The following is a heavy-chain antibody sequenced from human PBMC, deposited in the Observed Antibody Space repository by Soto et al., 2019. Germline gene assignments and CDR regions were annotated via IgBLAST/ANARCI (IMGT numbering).Heavy chain of an antibody. J-gene: IGHJ5*02. Sequence: QVQLVQSGAEVKKPGASVRVSCKASGYTFTKYGISWVRQAPGQGPEWMGWISPYSGDTNYAQKLQGRVTMTRDTSTSTTYLELTSMRSDDTAVYYCARVLTGGNLYYYFDPCGQGTLVTVSS. V-gene: IGHV1-18*04. CDR1: GYTFTKYG. D-gene: IGHD2-8*01. CDR2: ISPYSGDT. CDR3: ARVLTGGNLYYYFDP.